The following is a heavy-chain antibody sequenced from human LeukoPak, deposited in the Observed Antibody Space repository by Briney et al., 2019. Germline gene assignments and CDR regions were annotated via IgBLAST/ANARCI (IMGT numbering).Heavy chain of an antibody. J-gene: IGHJ3*02. CDR2: ISCDGSDK. Sequence: PGGSLRLSCGASGFTFSYYAMHWVRQAPGKGLEWVAFISCDGSDKYYADSMKGRFTISRDNSKNTLYLQMTSLRGEETAMYYCAREGTARDAFDIWGQGTMVTVSS. V-gene: IGHV3-30-3*01. D-gene: IGHD2-21*02. CDR3: AREGTARDAFDI. CDR1: GFTFSYYA.